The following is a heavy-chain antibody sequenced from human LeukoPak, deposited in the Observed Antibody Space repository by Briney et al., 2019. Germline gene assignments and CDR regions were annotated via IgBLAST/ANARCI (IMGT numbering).Heavy chain of an antibody. Sequence: ASVKVSCKASGYTFPSYSISWVRQAPGQGLEWMGWISAYNGNTNYAQNLQGRVTMTTDTSTSTAYMELRSLRSDDTAVYYCARDPSAYYYDTSAFPSLDYWGQGTLVTVSS. J-gene: IGHJ4*02. V-gene: IGHV1-18*01. CDR1: GYTFPSYS. CDR2: ISAYNGNT. D-gene: IGHD3-22*01. CDR3: ARDPSAYYYDTSAFPSLDY.